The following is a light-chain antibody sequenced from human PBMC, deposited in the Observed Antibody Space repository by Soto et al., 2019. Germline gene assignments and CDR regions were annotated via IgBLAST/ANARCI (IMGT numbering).Light chain of an antibody. CDR2: GAF. V-gene: IGKV3-15*01. CDR1: QSAGTN. CDR3: QQYNQWPIT. J-gene: IGKJ5*01. Sequence: EIGMTQTPATLTVSPGERATLSCRASQSAGTNLAWYQQKPGQAPRLLIHGAFTRATGIPARFSGSGSGTEFTLTISSLQSEDFAVFYCQQYNQWPITFGQGTRLENK.